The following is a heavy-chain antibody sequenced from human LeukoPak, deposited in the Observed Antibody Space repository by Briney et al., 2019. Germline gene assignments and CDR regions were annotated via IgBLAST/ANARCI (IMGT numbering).Heavy chain of an antibody. D-gene: IGHD4-17*01. CDR3: ARRRGGVTTSRYAFDI. Sequence: SETLSLTCAVYGGSFSGYYWPWIRQAPGKGLEWIGEINHSGSSGITNYNPSLKSRVTISVDTSRKQFFLKLSSVTVADTAVYYCARRRGGVTTSRYAFDIWGQGTMVTVSS. CDR1: GGSFSGYY. CDR2: INHSGSSGIT. V-gene: IGHV4-34*01. J-gene: IGHJ3*02.